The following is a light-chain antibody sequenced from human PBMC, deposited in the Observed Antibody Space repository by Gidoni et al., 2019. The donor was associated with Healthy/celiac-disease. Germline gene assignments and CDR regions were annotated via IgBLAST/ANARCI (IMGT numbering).Light chain of an antibody. CDR2: KAS. Sequence: IQMTQSPSTLSASVGDRLTITCRASQSISSWLAWYQQKPGKAPKLLIYKASSLESGVPSRFSGSGSGTEFTLTISSLQPDDFATYYCQQYNSYLMYTFGQGTKLEIK. CDR1: QSISSW. CDR3: QQYNSYLMYT. V-gene: IGKV1-5*03. J-gene: IGKJ2*01.